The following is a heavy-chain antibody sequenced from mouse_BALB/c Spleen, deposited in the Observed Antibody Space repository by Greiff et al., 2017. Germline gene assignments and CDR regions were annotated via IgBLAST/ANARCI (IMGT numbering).Heavy chain of an antibody. J-gene: IGHJ4*01. CDR2: INPSTGYT. CDR3: ARDDGYSYYYAMDD. CDR1: GYTFTSYW. Sequence: QVQLKQSGAELAKPGASVKMSCKASGYTFTSYWMHWVKQRPGQGLEWIGYINPSTGYTEYNQKFKDKATLTADKSSSTAYMQLSSLTSEDSAVYYCARDDGYSYYYAMDDWGQGTSVTVSS. V-gene: IGHV1-7*01. D-gene: IGHD2-3*01.